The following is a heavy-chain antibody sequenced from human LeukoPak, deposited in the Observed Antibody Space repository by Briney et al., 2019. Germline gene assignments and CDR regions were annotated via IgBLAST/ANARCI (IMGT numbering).Heavy chain of an antibody. D-gene: IGHD6-19*01. J-gene: IGHJ4*02. V-gene: IGHV3-30-3*01. CDR2: ISYDGSNK. Sequence: GGSLRLSCAASGFTFSSYAMHWVRQAPGRGLEWVAVISYDGSNKYYADSVKGRFTISRDNSKNTLYLQMNSLRAEDTAVYFCAREGSSGGYFDYWGQGTLVTVSS. CDR1: GFTFSSYA. CDR3: AREGSSGGYFDY.